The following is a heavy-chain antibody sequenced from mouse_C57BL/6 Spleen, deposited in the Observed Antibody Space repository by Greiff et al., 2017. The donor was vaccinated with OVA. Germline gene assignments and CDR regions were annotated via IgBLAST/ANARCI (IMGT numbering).Heavy chain of an antibody. CDR2: ISNLAYSI. CDR3: GRHAARGVDYAMGY. J-gene: IGHJ4*01. V-gene: IGHV5-15*01. Sequence: EVQRVESGGGLVQPGGSLKLSCAASGFTFSDYGMAWVRQAPRKGPEWVAFISNLAYSIYYADTVTGRFTISRENATNTLYLELSSLRSGGTARYYCGRHAARGVDYAMGYWGQGTSVTVAS. CDR1: GFTFSDYG.